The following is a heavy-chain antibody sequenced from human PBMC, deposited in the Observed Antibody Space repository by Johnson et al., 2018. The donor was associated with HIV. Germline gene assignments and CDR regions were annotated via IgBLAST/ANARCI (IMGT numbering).Heavy chain of an antibody. Sequence: QVQLVESGGGVVQPGRSLRLSCSASGFSFNDYAMHWVRQAPGKGLEWVAVISYDGSNKYYADSVKGRFTISRDNSKNTLYLQMNSLRAEDTAVYYCAKDLGDAVGTTHDAFDIWGQGTMVTVSS. D-gene: IGHD1-26*01. CDR3: AKDLGDAVGTTHDAFDI. CDR1: GFSFNDYA. V-gene: IGHV3-30*18. CDR2: ISYDGSNK. J-gene: IGHJ3*02.